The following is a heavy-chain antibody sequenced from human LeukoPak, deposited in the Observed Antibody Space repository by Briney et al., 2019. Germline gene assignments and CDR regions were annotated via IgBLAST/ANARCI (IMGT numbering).Heavy chain of an antibody. V-gene: IGHV3-74*01. CDR3: ATFSGAHHKTFDS. CDR1: GFTFSSYW. D-gene: IGHD1-14*01. J-gene: IGHJ4*02. CDR2: INSDGSST. Sequence: PGGSLRLSCAASGFTFSSYWMHWVRQAPGKGLVWVSRINSDGSSTNYADSVKGRFTISRDNAKNSLYLQMNTLRAEDTAIYYCATFSGAHHKTFDSWGQGTLVTVSS.